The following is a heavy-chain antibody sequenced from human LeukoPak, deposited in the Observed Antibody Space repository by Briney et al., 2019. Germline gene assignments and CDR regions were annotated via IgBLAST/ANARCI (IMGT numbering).Heavy chain of an antibody. D-gene: IGHD3-10*01. CDR2: ISYDGRDK. V-gene: IGHV3-30*04. J-gene: IGHJ4*02. CDR1: GFTFRSYT. Sequence: GGSLRLSCAASGFTFRSYTMHWVRQAPGKGLEWVAVISYDGRDKFYADSVKGRFTISRDNSNNTLYLQVNNLRVEDTAVYYCAREDTYYYGTGTYRLFDYWGQGTLVTVSS. CDR3: AREDTYYYGTGTYRLFDY.